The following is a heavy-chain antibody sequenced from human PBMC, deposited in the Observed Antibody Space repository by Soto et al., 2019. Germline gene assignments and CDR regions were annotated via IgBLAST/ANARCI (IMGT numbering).Heavy chain of an antibody. CDR1: GYTFTNYA. Sequence: ASVKLSCKASGYTFTNYAMHWVRQAPGQRLEWMGWINAGNGNTKYSQKFQGRVTITRDTSASTAYMELSSLRSEDTAVYYCARDLRVFSYSSPPGYYYYGMDVWGQGTTVTVSS. J-gene: IGHJ6*02. CDR3: ARDLRVFSYSSPPGYYYYGMDV. CDR2: INAGNGNT. D-gene: IGHD2-15*01. V-gene: IGHV1-3*01.